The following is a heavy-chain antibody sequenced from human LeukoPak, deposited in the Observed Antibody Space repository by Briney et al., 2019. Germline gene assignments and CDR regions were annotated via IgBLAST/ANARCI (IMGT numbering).Heavy chain of an antibody. CDR3: ARDLGCSSTSCYGAYYYYGMDV. V-gene: IGHV3-23*01. J-gene: IGHJ6*02. CDR2: ISGSGGST. D-gene: IGHD2-2*01. Sequence: GGSLRLSCAASGFTFSSYAMSWVRQAPGKGLEWVSAISGSGGSTYYADSVKGRFAISRDNSKNTLYLQMNSLRAEDTAVYYCARDLGCSSTSCYGAYYYYGMDVWGQGTTVTVSS. CDR1: GFTFSSYA.